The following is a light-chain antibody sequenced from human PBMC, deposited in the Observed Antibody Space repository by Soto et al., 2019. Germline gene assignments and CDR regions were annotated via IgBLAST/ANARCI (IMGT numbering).Light chain of an antibody. Sequence: QSVLTQPPSVSGAPGQRVTISCTGSSSNIGAGYDVHWYQQLPGTAPKLLIYGNSNRPSGVPDRFPGSKSGTSASLAITGLQAKDEADYYCQSYDSSLSGHVFGTGTKVTVL. CDR3: QSYDSSLSGHV. CDR2: GNS. V-gene: IGLV1-40*01. J-gene: IGLJ1*01. CDR1: SSNIGAGYD.